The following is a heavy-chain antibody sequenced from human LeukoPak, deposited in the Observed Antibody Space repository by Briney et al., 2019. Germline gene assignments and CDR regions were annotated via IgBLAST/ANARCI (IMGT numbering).Heavy chain of an antibody. J-gene: IGHJ4*02. Sequence: SVKVSCKASGGTFSSYAISWVRQAPGQGLEWMGRIIPILGIANYAQKFQGRVTITADKSTSTAYMELSSLRSEDTAVYYCARDSESQEAPYFDYWGQGTLVTVSS. V-gene: IGHV1-69*04. CDR3: ARDSESQEAPYFDY. CDR2: IIPILGIA. CDR1: GGTFSSYA.